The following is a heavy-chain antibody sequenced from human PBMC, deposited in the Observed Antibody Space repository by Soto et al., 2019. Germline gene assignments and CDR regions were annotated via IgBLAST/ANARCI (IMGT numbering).Heavy chain of an antibody. CDR1: GYGFTTYG. D-gene: IGHD1-1*01. Sequence: QVHLVQSGAEVKKPGASVKVSCKGSGYGFTTYGITWVRQAPGQGLEWMAWISAHNGNTYYAQKPQGRVTVTRDTATSTAYMELRSLRSDDTAVYYCARGRYGDYWGQGALVTVSS. CDR3: ARGRYGDY. J-gene: IGHJ4*02. CDR2: ISAHNGNT. V-gene: IGHV1-18*01.